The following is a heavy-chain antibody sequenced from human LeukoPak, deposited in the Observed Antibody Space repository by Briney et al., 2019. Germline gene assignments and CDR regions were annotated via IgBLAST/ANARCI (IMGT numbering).Heavy chain of an antibody. V-gene: IGHV3-20*04. Sequence: PEGSLTLSCAASGFSFESYRMSWVRQVPGKGLEWVSYINWNGGTTDYADSVKGRFTISRDNGMSSLYLQMNSLRAEDTALYYCARDYGSGSYYNGIDYWGQGTLVSVSS. CDR1: GFSFESYR. J-gene: IGHJ4*02. CDR2: INWNGGTT. CDR3: ARDYGSGSYYNGIDY. D-gene: IGHD3-10*01.